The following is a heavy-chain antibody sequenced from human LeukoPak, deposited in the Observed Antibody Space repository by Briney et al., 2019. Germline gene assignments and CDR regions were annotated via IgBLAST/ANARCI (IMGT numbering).Heavy chain of an antibody. D-gene: IGHD2-21*02. Sequence: SETLSLTCTVSGGSISSSRYYSGWIRQPPGKGLEWIGSIYYGGSTYYNPSLKSRVTISVDTSKNQFSLKLTSVTAADTAVYYCARHDRYCGGACYSVDYWGQGTLVTVSS. J-gene: IGHJ4*02. CDR2: IYYGGST. CDR3: ARHDRYCGGACYSVDY. CDR1: GGSISSSRYY. V-gene: IGHV4-39*01.